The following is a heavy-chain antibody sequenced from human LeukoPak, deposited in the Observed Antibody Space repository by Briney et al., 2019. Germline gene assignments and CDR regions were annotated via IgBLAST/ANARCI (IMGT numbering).Heavy chain of an antibody. D-gene: IGHD4-17*01. CDR2: ISSSGSTI. Sequence: GGSLRLSXAASGFTFSSYEMNWVRQAPGKGLEWVSYISSSGSTIYYADSVKGRFTISRDNAKNSLYLQMNSLRAEDTAVYYCARSRYGDYALSVAFDIWGQGTMVTVSS. CDR3: ARSRYGDYALSVAFDI. CDR1: GFTFSSYE. J-gene: IGHJ3*02. V-gene: IGHV3-48*03.